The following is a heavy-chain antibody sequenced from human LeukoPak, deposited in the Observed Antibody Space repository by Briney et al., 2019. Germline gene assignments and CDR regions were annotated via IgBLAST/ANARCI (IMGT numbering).Heavy chain of an antibody. Sequence: SETLSLTCTVSGGSISPYYWSWIRQPPGEGLEWIGYIYYSGSTNYSPSLKSRVTVSVDTSKNQFSLRLSSVTPADTAVYYCARDGSGWYKFDYWGQGTLVTVSS. CDR1: GGSISPYY. CDR3: ARDGSGWYKFDY. J-gene: IGHJ4*02. CDR2: IYYSGST. V-gene: IGHV4-59*01. D-gene: IGHD6-19*01.